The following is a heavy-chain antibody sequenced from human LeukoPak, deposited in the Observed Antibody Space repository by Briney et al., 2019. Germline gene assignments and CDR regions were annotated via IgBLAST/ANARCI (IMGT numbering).Heavy chain of an antibody. CDR1: GFTLDDYA. Sequence: GGSLRLSCAASGFTLDDYAMHWVRQAPGKGLEWVSGISWNSGSIGYADSVKGRFTISRDNAKNSLYLQMNSLRAEDTALYYCAKDIGLRLMVRGVIGYYYGMDVWGQGTTVTVSS. CDR2: ISWNSGSI. D-gene: IGHD3-10*01. V-gene: IGHV3-9*01. CDR3: AKDIGLRLMVRGVIGYYYGMDV. J-gene: IGHJ6*02.